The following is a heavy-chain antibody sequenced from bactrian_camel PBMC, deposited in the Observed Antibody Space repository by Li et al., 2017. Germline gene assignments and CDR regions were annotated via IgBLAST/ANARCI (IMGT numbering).Heavy chain of an antibody. D-gene: IGHD7*01. V-gene: IGHV3S40*01. J-gene: IGHJ6*01. CDR2: ITNDGAKE. Sequence: VQLVESGGELVHPGGSLRLSCVASGFRFDFVYMGWVRQRPGKGLEWIATITNDGAKELYHDTARGRFTISRDNAKNTVYLQMNSLKPEDTAMYYCAVDRCSTYGLTRTGYWGQGTQVTVS. CDR3: AVDRCSTYGLTRTGY. CDR1: GFRFDFVY.